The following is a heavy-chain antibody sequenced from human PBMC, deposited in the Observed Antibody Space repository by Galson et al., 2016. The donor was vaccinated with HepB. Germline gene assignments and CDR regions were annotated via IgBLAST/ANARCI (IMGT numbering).Heavy chain of an antibody. Sequence: SLRLSCAASRFTFSSHWMNWVRQAPGKGLEWVAKIKEDGTEKYYVDAVKGRFIISRDNAKNSLYLQMNILRAEDTAVYYCARGLDATMGGGWHYGMDVWGQGTTVTVSS. V-gene: IGHV3-7*01. CDR2: IKEDGTEK. J-gene: IGHJ6*02. D-gene: IGHD5-18*01. CDR1: RFTFSSHW. CDR3: ARGLDATMGGGWHYGMDV.